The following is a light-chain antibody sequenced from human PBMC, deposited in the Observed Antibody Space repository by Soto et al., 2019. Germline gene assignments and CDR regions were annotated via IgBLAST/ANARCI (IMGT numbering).Light chain of an antibody. V-gene: IGLV2-18*02. CDR3: SSYTSSGTWV. CDR2: QVS. J-gene: IGLJ3*02. Sequence: QSVLTQPPSVSGSPGQSVTISCTGTSSDVRSYNRVSWYQQPPGTAPKLMICQVSNRPSGVPDRFSGSKSGNTASLTISGLQAEDEADYYCSSYTSSGTWVFGGGTKLTVL. CDR1: SSDVRSYNR.